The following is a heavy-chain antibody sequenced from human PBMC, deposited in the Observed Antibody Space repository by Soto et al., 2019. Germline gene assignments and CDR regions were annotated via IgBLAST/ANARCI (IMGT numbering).Heavy chain of an antibody. CDR2: IYYRGST. J-gene: IGHJ3*02. D-gene: IGHD4-17*01. CDR3: AIVPCADGGDAFDI. CDR1: GGSISSGGYY. V-gene: IGHV4-31*03. Sequence: QVQLQESGPGLVKPSQTLSLTCTVSGGSISSGGYYWSWIRQHPGKGLEWIGYIYYRGSTYYNPSLKSRVTISVDTFKNHFSRKLSSVTAANTAVYYCAIVPCADGGDAFDIWGRGTMVTVSS.